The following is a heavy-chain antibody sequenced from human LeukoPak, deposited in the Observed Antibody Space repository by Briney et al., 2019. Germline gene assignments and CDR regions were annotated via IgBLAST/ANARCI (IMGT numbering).Heavy chain of an antibody. CDR2: ISGSSSGSTSII. CDR3: ARDFWSGYYTED. Sequence: GGSLRLSCEFSGIIFSTYATNWVRQAPGKGLEWISYISGSSSGSTSIIHYADSVKGRFTISRDNAKNSLHLQMDRLSAEDTAVYYCARDFWSGYYTEDWGQGALVIVSS. J-gene: IGHJ4*02. CDR1: GIIFSTYA. V-gene: IGHV3-48*04. D-gene: IGHD3-3*01.